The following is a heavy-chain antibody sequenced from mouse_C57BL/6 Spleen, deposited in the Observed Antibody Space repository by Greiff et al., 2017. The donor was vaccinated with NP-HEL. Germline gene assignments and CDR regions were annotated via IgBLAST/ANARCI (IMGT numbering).Heavy chain of an antibody. D-gene: IGHD1-1*01. V-gene: IGHV1-52*01. CDR2: IDPSDSET. Sequence: QVHVKQPGAELVRPGSSVKLSCKASGYTFTSYWMHWVKQRPIQGLEWIGNIDPSDSETHYNQKFKDKATLTVDKSSSTAYMQLSSLTSEDSAVYYCARDYGSLDYWGQGTTLTVSS. CDR3: ARDYGSLDY. J-gene: IGHJ2*01. CDR1: GYTFTSYW.